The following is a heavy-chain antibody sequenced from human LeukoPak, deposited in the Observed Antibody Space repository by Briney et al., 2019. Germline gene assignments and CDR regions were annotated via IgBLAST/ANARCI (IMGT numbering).Heavy chain of an antibody. V-gene: IGHV1-69*13. CDR2: IIPIFGTA. CDR3: ARDPTYYYGSGSWNWFDP. J-gene: IGHJ5*02. D-gene: IGHD3-10*01. CDR1: GGTFSSYA. Sequence: SVKVSCKASGGTFSSYAISWVRQAPGQGLEWMGGIIPIFGTANYAQKFQGRVTITADESTSTAYMELSSLRSEDTAVYYCARDPTYYYGSGSWNWFDPWGQGTLVTVSS.